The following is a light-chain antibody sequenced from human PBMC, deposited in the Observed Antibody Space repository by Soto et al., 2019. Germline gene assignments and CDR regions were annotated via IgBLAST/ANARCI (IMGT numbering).Light chain of an antibody. Sequence: PGERATLSCRASQRISSHLAWYQQKPGRAPRLLIYDASNRATGIPAKFSGIGSETDFTLTISSLEPEDFAVYYCQQRNAWPFTFGEGTRVEIK. CDR1: QRISSH. J-gene: IGKJ4*01. CDR2: DAS. V-gene: IGKV3-11*01. CDR3: QQRNAWPFT.